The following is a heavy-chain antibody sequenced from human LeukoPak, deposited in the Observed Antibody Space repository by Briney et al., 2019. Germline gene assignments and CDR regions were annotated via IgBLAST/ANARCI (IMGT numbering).Heavy chain of an antibody. V-gene: IGHV5-51*01. CDR2: IYPGDSDT. J-gene: IGHJ4*02. CDR1: GYTFTSYW. D-gene: IGHD3-22*01. Sequence: GESLKISFKGSGYTFTSYWIGGVRQMPGKGLEWLGIIYPGDSDTGYSPSFQGQVTISADKSISTAYLQWSSLKASNTAMYYCAKSFSGYYSYYFDYWGQGTLVTVSS. CDR3: AKSFSGYYSYYFDY.